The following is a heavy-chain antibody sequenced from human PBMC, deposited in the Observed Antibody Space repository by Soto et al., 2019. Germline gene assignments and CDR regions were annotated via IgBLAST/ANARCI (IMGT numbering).Heavy chain of an antibody. Sequence: SETLSLTCTVSGGSMISYYWSWIRQPPGRGLEWIGFIYYAGSTNYNPSLNSRVTISVDTSNNQFSLKVTSVTAADTAVYYCATRPPPIVVVASPIPTWGQGTPVTVSS. V-gene: IGHV4-59*12. J-gene: IGHJ5*02. CDR3: ATRPPPIVVVASPIPT. CDR1: GGSMISYY. CDR2: IYYAGST. D-gene: IGHD2-15*01.